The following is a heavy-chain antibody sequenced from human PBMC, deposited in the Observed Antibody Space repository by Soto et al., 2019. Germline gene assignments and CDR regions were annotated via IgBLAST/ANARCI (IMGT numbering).Heavy chain of an antibody. CDR3: ARWYSSGLYYLDY. Sequence: GESLKISSKGSGYSFTSYWIAWVRQMPGKGLECMGIIYPGDSDTRYSPSFQGQVTISADKSSAYLQWSSLEASDTAMYYCARWYSSGLYYLDYWGQGTLVTVSS. D-gene: IGHD6-19*01. CDR1: GYSFTSYW. J-gene: IGHJ4*02. V-gene: IGHV5-51*01. CDR2: IYPGDSDT.